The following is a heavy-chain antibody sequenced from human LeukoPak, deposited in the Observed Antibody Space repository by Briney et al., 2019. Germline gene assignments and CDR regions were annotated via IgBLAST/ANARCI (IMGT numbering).Heavy chain of an antibody. CDR3: ASPRRITMIVLVNDAFDI. J-gene: IGHJ3*02. CDR1: GGTFSSYT. Sequence: SVKVSCKASGGTFSSYTISWLRQAPAQGLEWMGRIIPVLGIANYAQKFQGRVTITADKSTSTAYMELSSLRSEDTAVYYCASPRRITMIVLVNDAFDIWGQGTMVTVSS. CDR2: IIPVLGIA. V-gene: IGHV1-69*02. D-gene: IGHD3-22*01.